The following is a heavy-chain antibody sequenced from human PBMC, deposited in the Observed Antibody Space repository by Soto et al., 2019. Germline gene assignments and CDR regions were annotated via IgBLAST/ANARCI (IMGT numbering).Heavy chain of an antibody. J-gene: IGHJ6*02. Sequence: QAQLVQSGAEVKKPGASVKVSCKASGYTFTIYGISWVRQAPGQGLEWMGWIRAYNGNTNYAQKLQGRVTITTDTTTSTAYMELRSVRSDDTAVYYCARDLQTMDVWGQGTRVTVSS. V-gene: IGHV1-18*01. CDR3: ARDLQTMDV. CDR1: GYTFTIYG. CDR2: IRAYNGNT.